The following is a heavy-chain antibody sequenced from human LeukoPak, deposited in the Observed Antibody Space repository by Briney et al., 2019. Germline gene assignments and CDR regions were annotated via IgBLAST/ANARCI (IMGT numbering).Heavy chain of an antibody. D-gene: IGHD3-3*01. CDR3: ARVGPPALRFLEWLPVKNPSLNGYDMDV. V-gene: IGHV1-46*01. CDR2: ISPSGGST. J-gene: IGHJ6*02. CDR1: GYTFTSYY. Sequence: GGSLRLSCAASGYTFTSYYMHWVRQAPGQGLEWMGIISPSGGSTSYAQKFQGRVTMTRDTSTSTVYMELSSLRSEDTAVYYCARVGPPALRFLEWLPVKNPSLNGYDMDVWGQGTTVTVSS.